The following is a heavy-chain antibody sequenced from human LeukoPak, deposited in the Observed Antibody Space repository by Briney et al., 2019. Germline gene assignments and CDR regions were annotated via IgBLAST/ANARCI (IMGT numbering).Heavy chain of an antibody. CDR3: ARHMGEDIVLMVYAFDY. Sequence: PSETLSLTCTVSGGSISSYYWSWIRQPPGRGLEWIGYIYYSGSTNYNPSLKSRVTISVDTSKNQFSLKLSSVTAADTAVYYCARHMGEDIVLMVYAFDYWGQATLVTVSS. D-gene: IGHD2-8*01. CDR2: IYYSGST. V-gene: IGHV4-59*08. J-gene: IGHJ4*02. CDR1: GGSISSYY.